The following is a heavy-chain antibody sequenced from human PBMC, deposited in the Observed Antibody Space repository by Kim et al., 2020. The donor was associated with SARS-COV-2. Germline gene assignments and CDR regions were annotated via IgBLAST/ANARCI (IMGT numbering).Heavy chain of an antibody. CDR1: GGSISSGDYY. V-gene: IGHV4-30-4*01. D-gene: IGHD4-17*01. CDR2: IYYSGST. J-gene: IGHJ4*02. Sequence: SETLSLTCTVSGGSISSGDYYWSWIRQPPGKGLEWIGYIYYSGSTYYNPSLKSRVTISVDTSKNQFSLKLSSVTAADTAVYYCARDTDYGGIQFDYWGQGTLVTVSS. CDR3: ARDTDYGGIQFDY.